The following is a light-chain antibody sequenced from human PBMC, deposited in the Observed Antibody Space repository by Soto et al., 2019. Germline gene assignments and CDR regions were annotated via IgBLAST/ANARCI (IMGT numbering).Light chain of an antibody. CDR3: HQRSNWPEST. Sequence: EIVLTQSPGTLSLSPGERATLSCRASQSVSSYLAWYQLKPGQAPRLLIYHASNRATGIPARFSGSGSGTDFTLTISSLEPEDFAVYYCHQRSNWPESTFGQGTKVEI. J-gene: IGKJ1*01. V-gene: IGKV3-11*01. CDR2: HAS. CDR1: QSVSSY.